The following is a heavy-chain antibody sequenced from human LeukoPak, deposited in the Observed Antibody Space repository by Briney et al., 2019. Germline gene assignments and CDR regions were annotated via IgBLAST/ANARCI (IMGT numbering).Heavy chain of an antibody. D-gene: IGHD1-1*01. J-gene: IGHJ3*02. Sequence: SETLSLTCTVSGGSISSGSYYWSWIRQPAGKGLEWIGRIYTSGSTNYNPSLKSRVTISVDTSKNQFSLKLSSVTAADTAVYYCARDAGTTGDAFDIWGQGTMVTVSS. V-gene: IGHV4-61*02. CDR3: ARDAGTTGDAFDI. CDR1: GGSISSGSYY. CDR2: IYTSGST.